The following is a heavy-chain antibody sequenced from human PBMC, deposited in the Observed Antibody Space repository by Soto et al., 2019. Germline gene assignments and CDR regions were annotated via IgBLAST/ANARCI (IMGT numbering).Heavy chain of an antibody. J-gene: IGHJ4*02. CDR2: TYYRSKWYN. CDR1: GDSVSSNSAA. V-gene: IGHV6-1*01. CDR3: ARAPAKYSSSWYDELYFDY. Sequence: PSQTLSLTCAISGDSVSSNSAAWNWIRQSPSRGLEWLGRTYYRSKWYNDYAVSVKSRITINPDTSKNQFSLQLNSVTPEDTAVYYSARAPAKYSSSWYDELYFDYWGQGTLVTVSS. D-gene: IGHD6-13*01.